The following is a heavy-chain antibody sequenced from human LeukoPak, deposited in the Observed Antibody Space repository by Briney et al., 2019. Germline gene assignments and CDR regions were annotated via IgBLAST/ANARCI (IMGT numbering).Heavy chain of an antibody. CDR1: GYTFTSYG. Sequence: ASVKVSCKASGYTFTSYGISWVRQAPGQGLEWMGWISAYNGNTNYAQKLQGRVTMTTDTSTSTAYMELRSLRSDDTAVYYCARAQRWLQFGYFDYWGQGTLVTVSS. D-gene: IGHD5-24*01. CDR3: ARAQRWLQFGYFDY. J-gene: IGHJ4*02. CDR2: ISAYNGNT. V-gene: IGHV1-18*01.